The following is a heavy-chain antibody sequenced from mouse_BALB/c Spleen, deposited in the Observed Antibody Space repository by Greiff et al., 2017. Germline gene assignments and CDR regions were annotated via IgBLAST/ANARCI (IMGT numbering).Heavy chain of an antibody. J-gene: IGHJ4*01. CDR3: ARLLRSIYAMDY. D-gene: IGHD1-1*01. CDR2: ISYSGST. Sequence: EVMLVESGPGLVKPSQSLSLTCTVTGYSITSDYAWNWIRQFPGNKLEWMGYISYSGSTSYNPSLKSRISITRDTSKNQFFLQLNSVTTEDTATYYCARLLRSIYAMDYWGQGTSVTVSS. V-gene: IGHV3-2*02. CDR1: GYSITSDYA.